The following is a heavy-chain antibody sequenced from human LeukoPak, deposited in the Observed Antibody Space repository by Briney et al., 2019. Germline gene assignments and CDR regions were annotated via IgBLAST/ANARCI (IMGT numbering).Heavy chain of an antibody. Sequence: PGGSLRLSCAASGFTFSDYYMSWVRQAPGKGLEWISYISGSSGTIYYGDSVKGRFTISSDNAKNSLYLQMNSLRAEDTAVYYCARRQLTSRPVDYWGQGTLVTVSS. V-gene: IGHV3-11*01. CDR3: ARRQLTSRPVDY. CDR2: ISGSSGTI. J-gene: IGHJ4*02. CDR1: GFTFSDYY. D-gene: IGHD1-1*01.